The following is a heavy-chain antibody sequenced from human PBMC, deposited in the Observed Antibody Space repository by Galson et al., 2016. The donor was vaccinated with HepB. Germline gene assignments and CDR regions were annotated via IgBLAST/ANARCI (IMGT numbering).Heavy chain of an antibody. Sequence: SETLSLTCTVSGGSISSYYWSWIRQPPGKGLEWIGYIYYTGSANYNPSLKSRVTISIDTSKNQFSLKVDSVTAADTAVYFCARDIRVAIGRSYGIDVWGQGTTVIVSS. J-gene: IGHJ6*02. CDR1: GGSISSYY. D-gene: IGHD3-3*02. CDR3: ARDIRVAIGRSYGIDV. CDR2: IYYTGSA. V-gene: IGHV4-59*01.